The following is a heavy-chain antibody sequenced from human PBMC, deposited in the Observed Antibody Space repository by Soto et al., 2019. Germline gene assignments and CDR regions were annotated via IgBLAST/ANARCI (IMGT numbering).Heavy chain of an antibody. J-gene: IGHJ4*02. CDR2: ISGSGGST. CDR1: GFTFSSYA. D-gene: IGHD3-22*01. CDR3: AKDYYDLHYFDY. V-gene: IGHV3-23*01. Sequence: EVQLLESGGGLVQPGGSLRLSCAASGFTFSSYAMSWVRQAPGKGLEWVSAISGSGGSTYYADSVKGRFTISRDNSKNTLYLQMNSLRAEDMAVYYCAKDYYDLHYFDYWGQGTLVTVSS.